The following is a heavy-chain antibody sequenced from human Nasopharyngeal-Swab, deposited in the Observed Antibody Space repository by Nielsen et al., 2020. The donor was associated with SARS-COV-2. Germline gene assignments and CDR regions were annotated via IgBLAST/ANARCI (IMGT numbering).Heavy chain of an antibody. CDR3: SRHDYSNYN. D-gene: IGHD4-11*01. CDR1: GGSFSGYY. J-gene: IGHJ4*02. V-gene: IGHV4-34*01. CDR2: INHSGST. Sequence: SETLSLTCAVYGGSFSGYYWSWIHQPPGKGLEWIEEINHSGSTNYNPSLKSRVTISVDTSKNHFSLKLSSVTAADTAVYYCSRHDYSNYNWGQGTLVTVSS.